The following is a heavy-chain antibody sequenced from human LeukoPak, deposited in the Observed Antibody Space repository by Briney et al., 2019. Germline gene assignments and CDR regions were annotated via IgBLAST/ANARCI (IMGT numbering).Heavy chain of an antibody. CDR1: GFTFSIYS. V-gene: IGHV3-30-3*01. CDR3: ARGNWFDP. J-gene: IGHJ5*02. CDR2: ISYDGSNK. Sequence: GRSLRLSCAASGFTFSIYSMHWVRHAPGKGLEWVAVISYDGSNKNYTDSVKGRFTISRDNSKKTLYVQMNSLRAEDTAVYYCARGNWFDPWGKGTLVTVSS.